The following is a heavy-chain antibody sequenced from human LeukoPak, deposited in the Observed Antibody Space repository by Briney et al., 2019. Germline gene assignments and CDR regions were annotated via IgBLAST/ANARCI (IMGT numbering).Heavy chain of an antibody. J-gene: IGHJ4*02. Sequence: GGSLRLSCAASGFTFSSYSMNWVRQAPGKGLEWVSSISSSSSYIYYADSVKGRFTISRDNAKNSLYLQMNSLRAEDTAVYYCRSPYLWFGELPTKRTLNDYWGQGTLVTVSS. V-gene: IGHV3-21*01. D-gene: IGHD3-10*01. CDR1: GFTFSSYS. CDR2: ISSSSSYI. CDR3: RSPYLWFGELPTKRTLNDY.